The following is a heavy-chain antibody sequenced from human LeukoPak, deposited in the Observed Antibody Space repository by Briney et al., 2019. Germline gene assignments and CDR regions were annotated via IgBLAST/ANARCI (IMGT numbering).Heavy chain of an antibody. CDR3: ARLLVGTLYYFDY. D-gene: IGHD2-21*02. CDR2: IYYSGST. Sequence: SETLSLTCTVSGGSISTSSYYWGWIRQPPGKGLEWIGSIYYSGSTYYNPSLKSRVTISVDTSKNQFSLKLSSVTAADTAVYYCARLLVGTLYYFDYWGQGTLVTVSS. CDR1: GGSISTSSYY. V-gene: IGHV4-39*01. J-gene: IGHJ4*02.